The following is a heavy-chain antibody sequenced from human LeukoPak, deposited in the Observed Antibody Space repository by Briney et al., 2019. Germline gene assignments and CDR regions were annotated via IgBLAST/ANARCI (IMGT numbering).Heavy chain of an antibody. CDR1: GGPFSSSA. Sequence: SVKFACKTSGGPFSSSAITWVRHAPGQGLEWMGRIIPVLNRTTYPQQVQGRATITADTSTSTVYMELSSLRSEETAVYYCAKDQGLTAPPPYGLDVWGQGTTVIVTS. V-gene: IGHV1-69*04. CDR3: AKDQGLTAPPPYGLDV. J-gene: IGHJ6*02. D-gene: IGHD5-18*01. CDR2: IIPVLNRT.